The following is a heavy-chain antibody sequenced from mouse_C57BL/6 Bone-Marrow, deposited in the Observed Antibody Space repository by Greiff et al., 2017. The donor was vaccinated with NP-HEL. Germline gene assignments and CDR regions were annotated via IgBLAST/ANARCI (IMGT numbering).Heavy chain of an antibody. CDR2: IDPENGDT. V-gene: IGHV14-4*01. Sequence: VQLQQSGAELVRPGASVKLSCTASGFNIKDDYMHWVKQRPEQGLEWIGWIDPENGDTEYASKFQGKATITADTSSNTAYLQLSSLTSEDTSVYYCTTFLNYAMDYWGQGTAVTVSS. CDR3: TTFLNYAMDY. CDR1: GFNIKDDY. J-gene: IGHJ4*01.